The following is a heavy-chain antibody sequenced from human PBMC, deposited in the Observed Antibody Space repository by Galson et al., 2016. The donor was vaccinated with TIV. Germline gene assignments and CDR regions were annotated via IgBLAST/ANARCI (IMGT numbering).Heavy chain of an antibody. CDR3: ARTPYGDSFGWYFDL. Sequence: PALVTPTQTLTLTCTFSGFSLTTTGMCVSWIRQAPGKGLEWLARIDWDDDKYYSISLKSRLTVSKDTSKNQVVLTMTDMDPVDTATYYCARTPYGDSFGWYFDLWGRGTLVTVSS. CDR1: GFSLTTTGMC. V-gene: IGHV2-70*11. D-gene: IGHD4-17*01. J-gene: IGHJ2*01. CDR2: IDWDDDK.